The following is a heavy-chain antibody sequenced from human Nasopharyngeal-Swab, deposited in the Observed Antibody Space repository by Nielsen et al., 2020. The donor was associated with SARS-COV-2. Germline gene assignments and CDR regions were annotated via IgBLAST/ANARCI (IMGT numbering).Heavy chain of an antibody. CDR3: ARDLIVVVPAAMDVHWFDP. CDR2: ISSSSSYI. V-gene: IGHV3-21*01. Sequence: GESLKISCAASGFTFSSYSMNWVRQAPGKGLEWVSSISSSSSYIYYADSAKGRFTISRDNTKNSLYLQMNSLRAEDTAVYYCARDLIVVVPAAMDVHWFDPWGQGTLVTVSS. J-gene: IGHJ5*02. CDR1: GFTFSSYS. D-gene: IGHD2-2*01.